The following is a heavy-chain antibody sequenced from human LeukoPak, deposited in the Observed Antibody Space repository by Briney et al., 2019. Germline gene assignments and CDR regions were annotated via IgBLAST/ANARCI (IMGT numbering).Heavy chain of an antibody. Sequence: SETLSLTCAVYGGSFSDYYWNWIRQPPGKGLEWIGYIYYSGSTNYNPSLKSRVTISVDTSKNQFSLKLSSVTAADTAVYYCARGVMVRGVIITHWFDPWGQGTLVTVSS. CDR1: GGSFSDYY. D-gene: IGHD3-10*01. V-gene: IGHV4-59*01. CDR2: IYYSGST. CDR3: ARGVMVRGVIITHWFDP. J-gene: IGHJ5*02.